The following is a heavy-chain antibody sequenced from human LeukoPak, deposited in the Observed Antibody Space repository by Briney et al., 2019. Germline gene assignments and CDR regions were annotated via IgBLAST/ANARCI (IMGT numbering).Heavy chain of an antibody. CDR1: GGSIRSSTYY. CDR2: IYYNGGT. CDR3: ARHDSSGPYNAFDI. J-gene: IGHJ3*02. V-gene: IGHV4-39*01. Sequence: PSETLSLTCTVSGGSIRSSTYYWGWIRQPPGKGLEWIGTIYYNGGTYYNPSLKSQVTMSVDTSKNQFSLKLSSVTAADTAVYYCARHDSSGPYNAFDIWGQGTMVIVSS. D-gene: IGHD3-22*01.